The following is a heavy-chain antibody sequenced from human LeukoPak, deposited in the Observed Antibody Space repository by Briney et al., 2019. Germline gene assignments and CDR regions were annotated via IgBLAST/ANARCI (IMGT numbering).Heavy chain of an antibody. CDR1: GFTFSNYW. Sequence: PGGSLRLSCAASGFTFSNYWMHWVRQAPGKGLVWVSRINSDGINTSYADSVKGRFTISRDNAKNTLNLQMNSLRVDDTAVYYCVKGLYTIDYWGQGTLVTVSS. J-gene: IGHJ4*02. D-gene: IGHD2-2*02. CDR2: INSDGINT. CDR3: VKGLYTIDY. V-gene: IGHV3-74*01.